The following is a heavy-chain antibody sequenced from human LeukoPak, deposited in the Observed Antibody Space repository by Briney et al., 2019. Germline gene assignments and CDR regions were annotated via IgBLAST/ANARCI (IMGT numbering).Heavy chain of an antibody. V-gene: IGHV3-30-3*01. D-gene: IGHD1-26*01. J-gene: IGHJ4*02. CDR2: ISYDGTKK. CDR3: ARKVGATYFDY. Sequence: PGGSLRLSCADSGYTFSSYAMHWVRQAPGKGLEWVALISYDGTKKYYADSVKGRFTISRDNSKNTLYLQMNSLRAEDTAVYYCARKVGATYFDYWGQGTLVTVSS. CDR1: GYTFSSYA.